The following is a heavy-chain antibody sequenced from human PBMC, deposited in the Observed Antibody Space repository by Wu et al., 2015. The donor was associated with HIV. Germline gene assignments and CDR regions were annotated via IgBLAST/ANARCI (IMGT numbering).Heavy chain of an antibody. CDR3: ARGRYYYDSSGYYLDAFDI. Sequence: QVRLVQSGAEVKKPGASVKVSCKASGYTFTSYGISWVRQAPGQGLEWMGWISAYNGNTNYAQKLQGRVTMTTDTSTSTAYMELRSLRSDDTAVYYCARGRYYYDSSGYYLDAFDIWGQGTMVTVSS. CDR1: GYTFTSYG. D-gene: IGHD3-22*01. J-gene: IGHJ3*02. V-gene: IGHV1-18*01. CDR2: ISAYNGNT.